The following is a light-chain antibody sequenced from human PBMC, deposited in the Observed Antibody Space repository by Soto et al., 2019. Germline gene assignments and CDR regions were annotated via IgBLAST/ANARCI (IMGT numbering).Light chain of an antibody. Sequence: DIVMTQSPLSVPFTPVDPSSISCRSSQSLLHNDGHNYLDWYLQKPGQSPQVVIYLASNRASGVPDKLSGSGSGTDFTLKISRVEAEDVGIYYCMQALQTPITFGQGTRLEI. CDR2: LAS. V-gene: IGKV2-28*01. CDR1: QSLLHNDGHNY. CDR3: MQALQTPIT. J-gene: IGKJ5*01.